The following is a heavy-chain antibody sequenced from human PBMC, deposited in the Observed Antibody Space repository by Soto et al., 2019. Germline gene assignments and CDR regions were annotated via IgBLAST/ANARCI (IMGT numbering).Heavy chain of an antibody. Sequence: ASVKVSCKASGYTFTNYGISWVRQAPGQGLEWMGWISGYNGNTKYARNPQGRVTMSTDTSTSTAYMELRSLRSDDTAVYYCARHSQRSHYYGSGSYHFDYWGQGILVTVSS. V-gene: IGHV1-18*04. CDR3: ARHSQRSHYYGSGSYHFDY. CDR1: GYTFTNYG. J-gene: IGHJ4*02. CDR2: ISGYNGNT. D-gene: IGHD3-10*01.